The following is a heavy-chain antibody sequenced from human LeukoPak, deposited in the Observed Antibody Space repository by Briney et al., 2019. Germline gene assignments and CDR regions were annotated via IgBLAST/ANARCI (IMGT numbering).Heavy chain of an antibody. V-gene: IGHV3-7*01. Sequence: PGGSLRLSCAASGFTFSSYWMSWVRQAPGKGLEWVVNIKQDGSETYYVDSVKGRFTISRDNAKNSLYLQMNSLRAEDTAVYYCARAGYDFWSGSVSLDYWGQGTLVTVSS. CDR2: IKQDGSET. CDR1: GFTFSSYW. D-gene: IGHD3-3*01. J-gene: IGHJ4*02. CDR3: ARAGYDFWSGSVSLDY.